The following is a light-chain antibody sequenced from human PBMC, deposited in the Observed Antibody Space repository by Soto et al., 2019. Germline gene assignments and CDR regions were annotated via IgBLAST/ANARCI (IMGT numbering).Light chain of an antibody. CDR1: QSVSSSY. CDR3: QQYGSAPQT. J-gene: IGKJ2*01. V-gene: IGKV3-20*01. Sequence: EIVLTQSPGTLSLSPGERATLSCRASQSVSSSYFAWYQQKPGQAPRLLIYGASSRATGIPDRFSGRGSGTDFTLAISRLEPEDFAVYYCQQYGSAPQTFGQGTKLEIK. CDR2: GAS.